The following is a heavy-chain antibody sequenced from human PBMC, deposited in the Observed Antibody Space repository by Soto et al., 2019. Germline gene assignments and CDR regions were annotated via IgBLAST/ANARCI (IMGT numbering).Heavy chain of an antibody. D-gene: IGHD5-12*01. CDR2: ISTYSGDT. CDR3: ARHHGPTTSENWFDP. Sequence: ASVKVSCKASGYTFFTYDISWVRQAPGQGLEWMGWISTYSGDTKYAQKFQGRVTMTTDTSTTTAYLELRSLRSDDTAVYYCARHHGPTTSENWFDPWGQGTLVTSPQ. V-gene: IGHV1-18*01. J-gene: IGHJ5*02. CDR1: GYTFFTYD.